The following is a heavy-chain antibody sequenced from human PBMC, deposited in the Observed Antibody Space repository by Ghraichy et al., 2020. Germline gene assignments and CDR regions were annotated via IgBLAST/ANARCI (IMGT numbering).Heavy chain of an antibody. CDR2: IYYSGST. CDR1: GGSISSYY. D-gene: IGHD2-15*01. V-gene: IGHV4-59*01. Sequence: ETLSLTCTVSGGSISSYYWSWIRQPPGKGLEWIGYIYYSGSTNYNPSLKSRVTISVDTSKNQFSLKLSSVTAADTAVYYCARALGYCSGGSCYGPNYWYFDLWGRGTLVTVSS. CDR3: ARALGYCSGGSCYGPNYWYFDL. J-gene: IGHJ2*01.